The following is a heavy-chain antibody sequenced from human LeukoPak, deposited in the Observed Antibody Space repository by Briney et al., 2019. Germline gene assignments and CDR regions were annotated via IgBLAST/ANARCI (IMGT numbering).Heavy chain of an antibody. CDR3: ARETIQLSSLYFDY. J-gene: IGHJ4*02. D-gene: IGHD5-18*01. V-gene: IGHV1-2*02. CDR1: GYSFTDYY. Sequence: GASVKASCKASGYSFTDYYIHWVRQAPGQGLEWMGWINSNSGDTNYAQKFQGRVTMTRDTSISTAYMELNRLRSDDTAVYYCARETIQLSSLYFDYWGQGTLVTVSS. CDR2: INSNSGDT.